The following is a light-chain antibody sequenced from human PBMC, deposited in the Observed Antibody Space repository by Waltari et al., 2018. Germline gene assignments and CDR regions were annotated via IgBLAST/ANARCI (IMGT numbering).Light chain of an antibody. V-gene: IGKV3-20*01. Sequence: EIVLTQSPGTLSLSPGERATLSCRASQSVGRSLAWYQQKPGQAPRLLIYGASSRATGVPDRFSGSGSGTGFSLTISRLAPEDFAVYYCQHYVRLPVTFGQGTKVEIK. J-gene: IGKJ1*01. CDR1: QSVGRS. CDR2: GAS. CDR3: QHYVRLPVT.